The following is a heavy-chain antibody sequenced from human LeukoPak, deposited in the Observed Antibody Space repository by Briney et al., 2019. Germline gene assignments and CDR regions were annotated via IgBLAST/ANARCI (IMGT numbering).Heavy chain of an antibody. V-gene: IGHV4-39*01. D-gene: IGHD6-19*01. CDR3: AIPGYSSGWPFDF. J-gene: IGHJ4*02. CDR2: IYYSGST. Sequence: PSETLSLTCTVSGASISSSSYYWGWIRQPPGKGLEWIGSIYYSGSTYYNPSLKSRVTISVDTSKNQFSLKLSSVTAADTAVYYCAIPGYSSGWPFDFWGQGTLVTVSS. CDR1: GASISSSSYY.